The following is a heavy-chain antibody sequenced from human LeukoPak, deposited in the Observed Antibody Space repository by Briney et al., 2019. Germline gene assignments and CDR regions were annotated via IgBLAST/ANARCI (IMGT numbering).Heavy chain of an antibody. Sequence: GGSLRLSCVASGFTFSSWTMGWVRQAPGKGLEWVSSITGSGGSTYDEVSVKGRVTISRDNSKNTLYLQMNSLRAEDTAVYYCARGSSDWPHYFAYWGQGTLLTVSS. J-gene: IGHJ4*02. V-gene: IGHV3-23*01. D-gene: IGHD6-19*01. CDR3: ARGSSDWPHYFAY. CDR1: GFTFSSWT. CDR2: ITGSGGST.